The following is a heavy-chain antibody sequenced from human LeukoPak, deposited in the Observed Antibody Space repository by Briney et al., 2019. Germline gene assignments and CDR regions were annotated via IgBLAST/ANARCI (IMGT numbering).Heavy chain of an antibody. J-gene: IGHJ6*03. V-gene: IGHV4-39*01. Sequence: SETLSLTCTVSGDSISSSGDYWGWIRQPPGKGLEWIGNIYYSGSTYYNPSLKSRVTIAVDTSKNQFSLKLTSVTAADTAVYYCARVGTTYPHYYMDVWGKGTTVTVAS. CDR2: IYYSGST. D-gene: IGHD1-7*01. CDR3: ARVGTTYPHYYMDV. CDR1: GDSISSSGDY.